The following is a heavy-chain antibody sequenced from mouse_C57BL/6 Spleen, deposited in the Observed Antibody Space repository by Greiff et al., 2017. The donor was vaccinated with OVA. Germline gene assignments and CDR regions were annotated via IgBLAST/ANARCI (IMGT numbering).Heavy chain of an antibody. J-gene: IGHJ3*01. V-gene: IGHV1-18*01. CDR1: GYTFTDYN. CDR2: INPNNGGT. Sequence: VQLKQSGPELVKPGASVKIPCKASGYTFTDYNMDWVKQSHGKSLEWIGDINPNNGGTIYNQKFKGKATLTVDKSSSTAYMELRSLTSEDTAVYYCARRDYGRFAYWGQGTLVTVSA. D-gene: IGHD1-1*01. CDR3: ARRDYGRFAY.